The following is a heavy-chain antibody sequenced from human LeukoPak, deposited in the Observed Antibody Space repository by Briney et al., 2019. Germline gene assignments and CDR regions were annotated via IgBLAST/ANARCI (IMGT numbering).Heavy chain of an antibody. V-gene: IGHV3-23*01. CDR2: IIGSGGST. Sequence: GGSLRLSCAASGFTFSNYAMSWGRQAPGKGLELVSAIIGSGGSTYYADSVECRFTISRDNSKNTLYLQMNSLRPENTAVYYCAFASGRYLRGFDIWGQGTMVTVSS. CDR1: GFTFSNYA. CDR3: AFASGRYLRGFDI. J-gene: IGHJ3*02. D-gene: IGHD1-26*01.